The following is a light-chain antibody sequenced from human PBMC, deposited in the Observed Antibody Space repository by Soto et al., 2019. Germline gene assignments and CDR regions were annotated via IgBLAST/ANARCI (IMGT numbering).Light chain of an antibody. Sequence: ENVWTQSPGTLSLSPGERATLSFRASQSVSSSFLAWYQQKPGQAPRLLIYDASSRATGIPDRFSGGGSGTDFTLTISRLEPEDFAVDYCQKYGTSPFTFGHGTKVDIK. CDR3: QKYGTSPFT. CDR2: DAS. CDR1: QSVSSSF. V-gene: IGKV3-20*01. J-gene: IGKJ3*01.